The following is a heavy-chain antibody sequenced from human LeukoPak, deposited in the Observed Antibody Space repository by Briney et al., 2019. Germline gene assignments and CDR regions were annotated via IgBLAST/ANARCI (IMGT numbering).Heavy chain of an antibody. J-gene: IGHJ6*03. V-gene: IGHV3-11*04. D-gene: IGHD6-6*01. CDR1: GFTFSDYY. Sequence: GGSLRLSCAASGFTFSDYYMSWIRQAPGKGLEYISYISSSSSTIYYADSVKGRFTISRDNAKNSLYLQMNSLRAEDTAVYFCAREAYSSSSTYYYYYYMDVWGKGTTVTVSS. CDR3: AREAYSSSSTYYYYYYMDV. CDR2: ISSSSSTI.